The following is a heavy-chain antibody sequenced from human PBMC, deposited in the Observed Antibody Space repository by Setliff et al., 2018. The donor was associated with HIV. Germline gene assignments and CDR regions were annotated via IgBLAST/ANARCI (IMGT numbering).Heavy chain of an antibody. D-gene: IGHD2-8*02. J-gene: IGHJ4*02. CDR1: GFNVEKSG. CDR2: ISSGGEIM. V-gene: IGHV3-23*01. Sequence: GSLRLSCEASGFNVEKSGMHWIRQAPGKGLEWVSAISSGGEIMFYADSVKGRFTISRDNSKNTLYLQMISLRADDTAVYYCAKSLLVAGNDYWGQGTLVTVSS. CDR3: AKSLLVAGNDY.